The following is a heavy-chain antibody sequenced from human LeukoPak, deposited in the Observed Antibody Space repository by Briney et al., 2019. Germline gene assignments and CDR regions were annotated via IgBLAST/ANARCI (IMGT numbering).Heavy chain of an antibody. D-gene: IGHD6-19*01. V-gene: IGHV4-59*08. CDR1: GGSISSDY. CDR2: IYNSGTT. J-gene: IGHJ4*02. Sequence: SETLSLTCIVSGGSISSDYWSWIRQPPGKGLEWIGHIYNSGTTKYNPSLKSRVTISADTPKNQFSLKLSSVTAADTAVYYCARRVSGWFYFDFWGQGTLVTVSS. CDR3: ARRVSGWFYFDF.